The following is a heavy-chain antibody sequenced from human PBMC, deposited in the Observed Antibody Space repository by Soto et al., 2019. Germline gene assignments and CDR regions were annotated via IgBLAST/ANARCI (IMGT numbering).Heavy chain of an antibody. CDR1: GGTFISYA. V-gene: IGHV1-69*13. D-gene: IGHD2-21*02. J-gene: IGHJ5*02. Sequence: SVKVSCKASGGTFISYAISWVRQAPGQGLEWMGGIIPIFGTANYAQKFQGRVTITADESTSTAYMELSSLRSEDTAVYYCARGLQHNEYCGGDCYPLFAWFNTWGQGPLITVSP. CDR3: ARGLQHNEYCGGDCYPLFAWFNT. CDR2: IIPIFGTA.